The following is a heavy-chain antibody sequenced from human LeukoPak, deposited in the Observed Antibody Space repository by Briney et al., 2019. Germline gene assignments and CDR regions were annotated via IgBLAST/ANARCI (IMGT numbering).Heavy chain of an antibody. J-gene: IGHJ4*02. D-gene: IGHD5/OR15-5a*01. CDR2: INPTSGGT. Sequence: ASVKVSCKASGYTFIGYYLHWVRQAPGQGLEWMGWINPTSGGTNYAQKFRDRVTMTRDTSINTAYMELSRLTSDDTAVYYCARLVGLSTTASYWSQGTLVIVSS. V-gene: IGHV1-2*02. CDR3: ARLVGLSTTASY. CDR1: GYTFIGYY.